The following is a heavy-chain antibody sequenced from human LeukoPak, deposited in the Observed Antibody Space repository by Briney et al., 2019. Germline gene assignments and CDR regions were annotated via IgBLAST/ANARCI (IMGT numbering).Heavy chain of an antibody. J-gene: IGHJ4*02. CDR2: INQRGTDG. CDR1: GFPFSGHW. D-gene: IGHD3/OR15-3a*01. Sequence: GGSLRLSCAASGFPFSGHWMAWVRQAPGQGLEWVAKINQRGTDGYYVDSVKGRFTISRDNAKNSLYLQMNSLRVEDTAVYYCAKEEFFRLDYWGQGSLVTVSS. V-gene: IGHV3-7*01. CDR3: AKEEFFRLDY.